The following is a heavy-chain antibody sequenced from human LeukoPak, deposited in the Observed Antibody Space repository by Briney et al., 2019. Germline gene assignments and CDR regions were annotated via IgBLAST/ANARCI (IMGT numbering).Heavy chain of an antibody. V-gene: IGHV4-34*01. J-gene: IGHJ4*02. CDR3: ARGGRGYSYGRIFDY. CDR2: INHSGST. CDR1: GGSFSGYY. D-gene: IGHD5-18*01. Sequence: PSETLPLTCAVYGGSFSGYYWGWIRQPPGKGLEWIGEINHSGSTNYNPSLKSRVTISVDTSKNQFSLKLSSVTAADTAVYYCARGGRGYSYGRIFDYWGQGTLVTVSS.